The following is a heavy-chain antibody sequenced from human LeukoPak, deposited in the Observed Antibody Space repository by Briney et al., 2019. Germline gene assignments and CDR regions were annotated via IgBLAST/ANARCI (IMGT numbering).Heavy chain of an antibody. Sequence: PSETLSLTCAVYGGSFSGYYWSWIRQPPGKGLEWIGEINHSGSTNYNPSLKSRVTISVDTSKNQFSLKLSSVTAADTAVYYCARFAKTYYYDSGYFDYWGQGTLVTVSS. V-gene: IGHV4-34*01. J-gene: IGHJ4*02. CDR1: GGSFSGYY. D-gene: IGHD3-22*01. CDR3: ARFAKTYYYDSGYFDY. CDR2: INHSGST.